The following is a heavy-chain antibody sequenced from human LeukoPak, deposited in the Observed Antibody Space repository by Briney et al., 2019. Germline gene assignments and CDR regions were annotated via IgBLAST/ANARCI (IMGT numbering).Heavy chain of an antibody. J-gene: IGHJ4*02. D-gene: IGHD3-3*01. Sequence: SVKVSCKASGGTFSIYAISWVRQAPGQGLEWMGGSIPIFGTANYAQKFQGRVTITADESPSTAYMELSSLRSEDTAVYYCARDGGSDYDFWSGYYWWGQGTLVTVSS. CDR3: ARDGGSDYDFWSGYYW. V-gene: IGHV1-69*01. CDR1: GGTFSIYA. CDR2: SIPIFGTA.